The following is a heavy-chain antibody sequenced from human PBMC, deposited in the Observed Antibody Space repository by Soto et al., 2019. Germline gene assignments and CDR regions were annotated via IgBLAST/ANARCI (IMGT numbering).Heavy chain of an antibody. CDR1: GFTFSNYA. CDR3: ASKLTFGASSDY. V-gene: IGHV3-23*01. Sequence: EVQLLESGGGLVQPGGSLRLSCAASGFTFSNYAMNWVRQAPGKGLDWVSTISGSGEITYYADSVKGRFTMSRDNSRNTLYLQLNSLRAEDTAVYYCASKLTFGASSDYWSQGTLVTVSS. D-gene: IGHD3-10*01. J-gene: IGHJ4*02. CDR2: ISGSGEIT.